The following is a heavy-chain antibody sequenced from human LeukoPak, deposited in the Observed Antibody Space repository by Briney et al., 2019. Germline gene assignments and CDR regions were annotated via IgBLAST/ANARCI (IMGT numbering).Heavy chain of an antibody. V-gene: IGHV4-59*08. D-gene: IGHD5-12*01. J-gene: IGHJ3*02. CDR2: INSSGST. CDR3: ARRYRGYGNAFDI. Sequence: PSETLSLTCTVSGGSISSYYWRWIRQPPGKGLEWIGYINSSGSTNYSPSLKSRVTISVDTSKNQFSLKLYSVTAADTAVYYCARRYRGYGNAFDIWGQGTMVTVSS. CDR1: GGSISSYY.